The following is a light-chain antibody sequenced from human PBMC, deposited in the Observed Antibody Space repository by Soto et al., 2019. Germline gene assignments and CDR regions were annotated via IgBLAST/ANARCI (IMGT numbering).Light chain of an antibody. CDR1: QSVTSSY. CDR2: AAS. V-gene: IGKV3-20*01. Sequence: EIVLTQSAGTLSLSTRERATLSCRASQSVTSSYLAWYQQKPGQAPRLLMYAASSRATGIPDRFSGSGSGTDFTLTISRLEAEDFAVYYCQQYNNWPPWTFCQVSKVDIK. CDR3: QQYNNWPPWT. J-gene: IGKJ1*01.